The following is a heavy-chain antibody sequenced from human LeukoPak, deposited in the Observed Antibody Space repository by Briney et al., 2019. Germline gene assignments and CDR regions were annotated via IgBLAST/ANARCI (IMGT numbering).Heavy chain of an antibody. Sequence: ASVKVSCKASGYTFTSYGISWVRQAPGQGLEWMGWISAYNGNTNYAQKLQGRVTMTTDTSTSTAYMELRSLRSDDTAVYYCARGNYDSSGYYLNAFDIWGQGTMVTVSS. CDR1: GYTFTSYG. CDR3: ARGNYDSSGYYLNAFDI. V-gene: IGHV1-18*01. D-gene: IGHD3-22*01. J-gene: IGHJ3*02. CDR2: ISAYNGNT.